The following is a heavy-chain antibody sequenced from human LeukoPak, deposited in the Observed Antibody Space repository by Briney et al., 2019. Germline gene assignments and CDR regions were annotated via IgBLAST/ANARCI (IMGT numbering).Heavy chain of an antibody. Sequence: KSSETLSLTCTGSGGSISSYYWSWIRQPPGKGPEWIGYIYYSGSTNYNPSLKSRVTISVDTSKNQFSLKLSSVTAADTAVYYCARAPDSSGYSPYTFDYWGQGTLVTVSS. CDR1: GGSISSYY. V-gene: IGHV4-59*01. D-gene: IGHD3-22*01. CDR2: IYYSGST. CDR3: ARAPDSSGYSPYTFDY. J-gene: IGHJ4*02.